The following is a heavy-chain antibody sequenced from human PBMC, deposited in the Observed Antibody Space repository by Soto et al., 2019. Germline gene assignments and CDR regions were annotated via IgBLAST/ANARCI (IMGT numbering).Heavy chain of an antibody. CDR1: GGSFSGYY. D-gene: IGHD6-19*01. J-gene: IGHJ4*02. CDR3: ARGWGSGVFDY. V-gene: IGHV4-34*01. CDR2: INHSGST. Sequence: QLQLQQWGAGLLKPSETLSLTCAVYGGSFSGYYWNWIRQPPGKGLEWIGEINHSGSTNYNPFLNSRVIISVDTSKNQFSLKLSSVTAADTAVYYCARGWGSGVFDYWGQGTLVTVSS.